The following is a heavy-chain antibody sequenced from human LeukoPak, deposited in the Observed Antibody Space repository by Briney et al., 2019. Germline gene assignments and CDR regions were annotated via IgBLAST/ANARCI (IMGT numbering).Heavy chain of an antibody. D-gene: IGHD3-22*01. CDR3: ARAQIVVVITTHFDY. CDR2: ISGSGGST. J-gene: IGHJ4*02. CDR1: GFTFSSYA. V-gene: IGHV3-23*01. Sequence: GGSLRLSCAASGFTFSSYAMSWVRQAPGKGLEWVSAISGSGGSTYYADSVKGRFTISRDNSKNTLYLQMDSLRAGGAALYDCARAQIVVVITTHFDYWGQGTLVTVSS.